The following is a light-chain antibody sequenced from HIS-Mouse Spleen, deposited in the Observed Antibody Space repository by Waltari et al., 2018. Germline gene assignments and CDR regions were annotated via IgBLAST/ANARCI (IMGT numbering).Light chain of an antibody. CDR2: AAS. CDR3: QQYYSYPQT. J-gene: IGKJ1*01. Sequence: AIRMTQSPSSLSASTGDRVTITCRASQGISSYLAWYQQKPGKAPKLLIYAASTLQSGVPSRFSGSGSETDFTLTISCLQSEDFATYYCQQYYSYPQTFGQGTKVEIK. CDR1: QGISSY. V-gene: IGKV1-8*01.